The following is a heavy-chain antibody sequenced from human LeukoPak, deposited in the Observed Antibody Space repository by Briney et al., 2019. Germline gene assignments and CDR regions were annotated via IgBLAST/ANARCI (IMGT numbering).Heavy chain of an antibody. CDR1: DFSFDDYA. CDR3: ARVAKYYYGSETYYFFEH. J-gene: IGHJ4*02. CDR2: ISWNSDNI. D-gene: IGHD3-10*01. Sequence: GGSLRLSCAASDFSFDDYAMHWVRQAPGKGLEWVSGISWNSDNIGYADSVKGRFTISRDNAKNSLYLQMNSLRVEDTAVYYCARVAKYYYGSETYYFFEHWGQGTPVTASS. V-gene: IGHV3-9*01.